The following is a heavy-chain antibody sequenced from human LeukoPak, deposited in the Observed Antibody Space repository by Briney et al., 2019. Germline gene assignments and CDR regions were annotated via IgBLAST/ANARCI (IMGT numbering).Heavy chain of an antibody. CDR1: GDFISSSNYY. CDR3: ARNGGGKWNFIGD. D-gene: IGHD1-7*01. CDR2: IHTSGST. J-gene: IGHJ4*02. Sequence: SQTLSLTCTVSGDFISSSNYYWNWIRQPAGKGLEWIGRIHTSGSTNYNPPLKSRVTISVDTSKNQFSLKLSSVTAADTAVYYCARNGGGKWNFIGDWGQGTLVIVSS. V-gene: IGHV4-61*02.